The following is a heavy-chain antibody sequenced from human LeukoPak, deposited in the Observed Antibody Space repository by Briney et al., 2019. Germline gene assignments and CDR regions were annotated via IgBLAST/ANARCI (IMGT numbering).Heavy chain of an antibody. Sequence: SETLSLTCTVSGGSISSSSYYWGWIRQPPGKGLEWIGEIYHGGGTNYNPSLKSRVTISVDKSKNQFSLRLSSVTAADTAVYYCARTGLITFGGDALVSWGQGTLVTVSS. CDR1: GGSISSSSYY. J-gene: IGHJ4*02. CDR3: ARTGLITFGGDALVS. D-gene: IGHD3-16*01. V-gene: IGHV4-39*07. CDR2: IYHGGGT.